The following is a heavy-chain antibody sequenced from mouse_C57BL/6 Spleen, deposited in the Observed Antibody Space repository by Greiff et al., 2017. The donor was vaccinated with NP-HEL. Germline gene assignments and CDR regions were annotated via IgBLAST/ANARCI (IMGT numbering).Heavy chain of an antibody. V-gene: IGHV2-6*03. J-gene: IGHJ4*01. D-gene: IGHD2-5*01. CDR3: ARSPPYYSNYGGGFYAMDY. CDR1: GFSLTSYG. CDR2: IWSDGST. Sequence: QVQLKESGPGLVAPSLSLSITCTVSGFSLTSYGVHWVRQPPGKGLEWLVVIWSDGSTTYNSALKSRLSISKDNSKSQVFLKMNSLQTDDTAMYYCARSPPYYSNYGGGFYAMDYWGQGTSVTVSS.